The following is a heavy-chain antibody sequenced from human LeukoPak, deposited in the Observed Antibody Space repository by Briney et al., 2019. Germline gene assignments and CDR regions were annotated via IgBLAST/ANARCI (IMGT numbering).Heavy chain of an antibody. CDR3: ARAGIAAAGGVWGY. CDR2: INTNTGNP. V-gene: IGHV7-4-1*02. D-gene: IGHD6-13*01. CDR1: GYTFTTYA. Sequence: ASVKVSCRASGYTFTTYAIHWVRQAPGQGLEWMGWINTNTGNPTYAQGFTGRFVFSLDTSVSTAYLQISSLKAEDTAVYYCARAGIAAAGGVWGYWGQGTLVTVSS. J-gene: IGHJ4*02.